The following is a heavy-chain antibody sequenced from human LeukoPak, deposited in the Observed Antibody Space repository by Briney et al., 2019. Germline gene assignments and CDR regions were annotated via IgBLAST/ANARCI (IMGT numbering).Heavy chain of an antibody. CDR1: GYSFTSYW. CDR3: ARQSHRNNWFDP. CDR2: IYPGDSDT. V-gene: IGHV5-51*01. Sequence: HGESLKISCKGSGYSFTSYWLGWVRQMPGKGREWMGIIYPGDSDTRYSPSFQGQVTISADKSISTAYLQCSSLKASDTAMYYCARQSHRNNWFDPWGQGTLVTVSS. J-gene: IGHJ5*02. D-gene: IGHD3-10*01.